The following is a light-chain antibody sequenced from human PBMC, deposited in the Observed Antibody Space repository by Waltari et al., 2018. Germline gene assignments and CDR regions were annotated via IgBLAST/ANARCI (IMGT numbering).Light chain of an antibody. CDR1: ESVASY. CDR3: QQTYSAPMST. Sequence: DIQLPQSSSSLSAAIGDGVTFTCRASESVASYLNSYQHKPGKAPNLLIYAASNLQSCVPLRFSSSGSATDFTLTISSLQPEDFATYYCQQTYSAPMSTFGRGTKLEIK. J-gene: IGKJ2*01. V-gene: IGKV1-39*01. CDR2: AAS.